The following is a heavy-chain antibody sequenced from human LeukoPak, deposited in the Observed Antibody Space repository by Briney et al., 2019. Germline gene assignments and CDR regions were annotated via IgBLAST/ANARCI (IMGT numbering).Heavy chain of an antibody. J-gene: IGHJ5*02. D-gene: IGHD6-6*01. CDR3: ARGYSSSSWFDP. CDR2: INPNSGGT. V-gene: IGHV1-2*04. Sequence: ASVKVSCKASGYTFTGYYMHWVRQAPGQGLERMGWINPNSGGTNYAQKFRGWVTMTRDTSISTAYMELSRLRSDDTAVYYCARGYSSSSWFDPWGQGTLVTVSS. CDR1: GYTFTGYY.